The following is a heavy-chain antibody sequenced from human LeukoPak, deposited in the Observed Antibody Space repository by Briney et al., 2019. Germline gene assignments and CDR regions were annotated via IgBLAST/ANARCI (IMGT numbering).Heavy chain of an antibody. CDR2: INHSGST. J-gene: IGHJ4*02. V-gene: IGHV4-34*01. Sequence: SETLSLTCAVYGESFSGYYWSWIRQPPGKGLEWIGEINHSGSTNYNPSLKSRVTISVDTSKNQFSLKLSSVTAADTAVYYCARGGIGSGWYGPLFDYWGQGTLVTVSS. D-gene: IGHD6-19*01. CDR1: GESFSGYY. CDR3: ARGGIGSGWYGPLFDY.